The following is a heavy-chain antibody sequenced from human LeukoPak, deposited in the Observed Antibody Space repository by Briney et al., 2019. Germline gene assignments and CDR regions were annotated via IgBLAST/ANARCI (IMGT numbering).Heavy chain of an antibody. Sequence: PSETLSLSCTVSGGSVSSGSYYWSWIRQPPGKGLEWIGYIYYSGSTNYNPSLKSRVTISVDTFKNQFSLKLSSVTAADTAVYYCAREAGLEDWFDPWGQGTLVTVSS. CDR3: AREAGLEDWFDP. J-gene: IGHJ5*02. CDR1: GGSVSSGSYY. D-gene: IGHD2-15*01. V-gene: IGHV4-61*01. CDR2: IYYSGST.